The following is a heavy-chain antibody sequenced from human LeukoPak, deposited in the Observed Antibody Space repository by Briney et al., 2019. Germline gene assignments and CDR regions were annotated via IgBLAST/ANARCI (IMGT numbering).Heavy chain of an antibody. D-gene: IGHD3-22*01. J-gene: IGHJ4*02. CDR1: GYTFTSYG. CDR2: ISAYNGNT. CDR3: ARQYYYDSSGYLDY. Sequence: ASMKVSCKASGYTFTSYGISWVRQAPGQGLEWMGWISAYNGNTNYAQKLQGRVTMTTDTSTSTAYMELRSLRSDDTAVYYCARQYYYDSSGYLDYWGQGTLVTVSS. V-gene: IGHV1-18*01.